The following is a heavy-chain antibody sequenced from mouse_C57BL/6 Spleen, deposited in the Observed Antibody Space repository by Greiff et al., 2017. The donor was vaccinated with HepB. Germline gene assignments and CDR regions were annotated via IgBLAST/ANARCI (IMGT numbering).Heavy chain of an antibody. CDR2: IDPEDGDT. D-gene: IGHD1-1*01. V-gene: IGHV14-1*01. CDR1: GFNIKDYY. J-gene: IGHJ2*01. Sequence: VQLQQSGAELVRPGASVKLSCTASGFNIKDYYMHWVKQRPEQGLEWIGRIDPEDGDTEYAPKFQGKATMTADTSSNTAYLQLSSLTSEDTAVDYCTTQFPYYYGSSYSDYWGQGTTLTVSS. CDR3: TTQFPYYYGSSYSDY.